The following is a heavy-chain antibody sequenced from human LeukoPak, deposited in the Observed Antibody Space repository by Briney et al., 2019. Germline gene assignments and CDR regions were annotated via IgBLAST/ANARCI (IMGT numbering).Heavy chain of an antibody. V-gene: IGHV4-39*01. D-gene: IGHD1-20*01. CDR1: GGSISNNNYY. J-gene: IGHJ4*02. Sequence: SETLSLTCTVSGGSISNNNYYWGWIRQPPGKGLEWIGSIYYSGSTYYDPSLESRVTISVDTSKNQFSLKLTSVTAADPAVYYCASVDYNWNYFHYWGQGTLVTVSS. CDR2: IYYSGST. CDR3: ASVDYNWNYFHY.